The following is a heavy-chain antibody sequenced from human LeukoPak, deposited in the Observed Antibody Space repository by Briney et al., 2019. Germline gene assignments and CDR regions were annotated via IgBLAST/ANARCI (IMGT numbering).Heavy chain of an antibody. CDR1: GGSISSGDYY. D-gene: IGHD2-2*01. V-gene: IGHV4-39*01. Sequence: SETLSLTCTVSGGSISSGDYYWSWIRQPPGKGLEWIGSIYYSGSTYYNPSLKSRVTISVDTSKNQFSLKLSSVTAADTAVYYCARHRLGYCSSTSCLAPYNWFDPWGQGTLVTVSS. CDR3: ARHRLGYCSSTSCLAPYNWFDP. CDR2: IYYSGST. J-gene: IGHJ5*02.